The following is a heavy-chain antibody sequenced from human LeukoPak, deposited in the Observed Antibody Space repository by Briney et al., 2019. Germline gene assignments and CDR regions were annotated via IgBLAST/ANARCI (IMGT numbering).Heavy chain of an antibody. V-gene: IGHV4-39*01. CDR3: ARQGIAAAARPIDY. Sequence: SETLSLTCTVSGGSISSSSYYRGWIRQPPGKGLEWIGSIYYSGSTYYNPSLKSRVTISVDTSKNQFSLKLSSVTAADTAVYYCARQGIAAAARPIDYWGQGTLVTVSS. D-gene: IGHD6-13*01. CDR1: GGSISSSSYY. J-gene: IGHJ4*02. CDR2: IYYSGST.